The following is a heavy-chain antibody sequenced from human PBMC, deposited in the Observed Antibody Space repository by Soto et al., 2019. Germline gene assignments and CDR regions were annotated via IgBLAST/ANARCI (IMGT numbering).Heavy chain of an antibody. J-gene: IGHJ4*02. D-gene: IGHD3-16*02. CDR2: IYEGGST. CDR1: GASIVSSNLY. V-gene: IGHV4-39*01. CDR3: ARLGVWGSYRPQYFDH. Sequence: QLQLQESGPGLVKPSETLSLTCTVSGASIVSSNLYWGWVRQPPGKGPEWVGSIYEGGSTYFNPSLQSRVTMSVDTSKNQFSLHLTSVTAADTAMYYCARLGVWGSYRPQYFDHWGQGTRVTVSS.